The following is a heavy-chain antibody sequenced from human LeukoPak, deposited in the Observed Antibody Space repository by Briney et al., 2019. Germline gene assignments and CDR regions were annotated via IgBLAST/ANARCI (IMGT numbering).Heavy chain of an antibody. CDR1: GDSIRGSDYY. V-gene: IGHV4-39*01. J-gene: IGHJ4*02. Sequence: SETLSLTCTVSGDSIRGSDYYWGWIRQPPGTELQWIGSFYYSEKTYYNPSLKSRVTISVDTSMNQFSLKLSSVTAADTAVYYCARGPTYYYDSSGYLYWGQGTLVTVSS. CDR2: FYYSEKT. D-gene: IGHD3-22*01. CDR3: ARGPTYYYDSSGYLY.